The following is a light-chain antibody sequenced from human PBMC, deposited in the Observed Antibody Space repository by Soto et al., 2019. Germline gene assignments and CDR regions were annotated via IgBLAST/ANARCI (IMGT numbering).Light chain of an antibody. CDR2: KNN. CDR3: AAWDDSLSALV. J-gene: IGLJ2*01. Sequence: QSVLTQPPSAYGTPGQRVTISCSGSSYNIGSNYVYWYQQLPGTAPKLLIYKNNQRPSGVPDRFSDSKSGTSASLAISGLLSEDEADYYCAAWDDSLSALVFGEGTKLTVL. V-gene: IGLV1-47*01. CDR1: SYNIGSNY.